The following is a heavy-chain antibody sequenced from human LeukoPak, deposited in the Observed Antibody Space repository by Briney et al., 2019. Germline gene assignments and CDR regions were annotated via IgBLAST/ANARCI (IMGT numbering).Heavy chain of an antibody. V-gene: IGHV4-34*01. Sequence: SETLSLTCAVSGGSFIGYYWSWIRQPPGKGLEWIGEINHSGSTNYNPSLKSRVTISVDTSKNQFSLKLSSVIAADTAVYYCARGVTVTYPNWFDPWGQETLVTVSS. J-gene: IGHJ5*02. CDR2: INHSGST. D-gene: IGHD4-17*01. CDR1: GGSFIGYY. CDR3: ARGVTVTYPNWFDP.